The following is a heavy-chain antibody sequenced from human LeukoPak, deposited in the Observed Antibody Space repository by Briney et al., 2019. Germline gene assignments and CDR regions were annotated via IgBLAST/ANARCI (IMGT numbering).Heavy chain of an antibody. Sequence: SETLSLTCAVYGGSFSGYYWSWIRQPPGKGLEWIGEINHSGSTNYNPSLKSRVTISVDTSKNQFSLKLSSVTAADTAVYYCASGSSGYYSLDCWGQGTLVTVSS. V-gene: IGHV4-34*01. CDR2: INHSGST. CDR1: GGSFSGYY. D-gene: IGHD3-22*01. CDR3: ASGSSGYYSLDC. J-gene: IGHJ4*02.